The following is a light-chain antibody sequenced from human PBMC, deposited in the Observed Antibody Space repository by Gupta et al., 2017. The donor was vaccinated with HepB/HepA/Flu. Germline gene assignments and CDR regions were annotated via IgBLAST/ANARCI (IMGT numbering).Light chain of an antibody. V-gene: IGKV3-20*01. CDR3: HQYGSSPLT. CDR2: STP. Sequence: EIVLTHSPGTLSLSPGERATLSCRASQSFSSSYLPWYQQKPGQAPRLLIYSTPSSATGIPDRFSGRGSGTDFTLTISRLEPEDFAVYYCHQYGSSPLTFGGGTKVGIK. J-gene: IGKJ4*01. CDR1: QSFSSSY.